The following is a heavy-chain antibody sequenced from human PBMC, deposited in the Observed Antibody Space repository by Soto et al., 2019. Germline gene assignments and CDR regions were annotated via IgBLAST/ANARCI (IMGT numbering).Heavy chain of an antibody. D-gene: IGHD4-17*01. Sequence: GASVKVSCKASGGTFSSYAISWVRQAPGQGLEWMGGIIPIFGTANYAQKFQGRVTITADESTSTAYMELSSLRSEDTAVYYCARDDGAVTTSGEYYYYGMDVWGQGTTVTVSS. CDR2: IIPIFGTA. J-gene: IGHJ6*02. V-gene: IGHV1-69*13. CDR3: ARDDGAVTTSGEYYYYGMDV. CDR1: GGTFSSYA.